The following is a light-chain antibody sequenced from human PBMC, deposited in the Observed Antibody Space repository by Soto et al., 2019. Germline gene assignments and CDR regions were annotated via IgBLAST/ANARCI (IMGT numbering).Light chain of an antibody. CDR1: QSVSSNY. CDR3: QQYGDLPWT. J-gene: IGKJ1*01. Sequence: ALTQSPGTLSSSPGERATLSCRASQSVSSNYLAWYQQKPGQAPRLLIYGASSRATGIPDRFSGSGSGTDFTLTIDRLESEGFAVYFCQQYGDLPWTFGQGTKVDIK. V-gene: IGKV3-20*01. CDR2: GAS.